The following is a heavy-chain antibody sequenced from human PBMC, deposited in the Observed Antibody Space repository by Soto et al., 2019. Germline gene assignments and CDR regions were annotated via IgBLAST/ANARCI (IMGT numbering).Heavy chain of an antibody. CDR3: ARHGAPHSSSALSDN. Sequence: EVQLVQSGAEVKKPGESLTISCKASGYNFTNYWISWVRQMPGKGLEWMARIDPSDSYNNYNPSFQGHVTISTDKSITTAFLQWSSLKASDTAVYFCARHGAPHSSSALSDNWGQGTLVTVSS. CDR2: IDPSDSYN. D-gene: IGHD6-6*01. V-gene: IGHV5-10-1*03. CDR1: GYNFTNYW. J-gene: IGHJ4*02.